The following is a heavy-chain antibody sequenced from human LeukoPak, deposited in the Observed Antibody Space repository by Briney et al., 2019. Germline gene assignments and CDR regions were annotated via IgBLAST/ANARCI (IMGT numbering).Heavy chain of an antibody. Sequence: SETLSLTCTVSGGSISSSSYYWGWISQPPGKRLEWIGSIYYSGSTYYNPSLKSRVTISVDTSKNQFSLKLSSVTAADTAVYYCARLHSGYDSSNYFDYWGQGTLVTVSS. CDR1: GGSISSSSYY. J-gene: IGHJ4*02. CDR3: ARLHSGYDSSNYFDY. CDR2: IYYSGST. V-gene: IGHV4-39*01. D-gene: IGHD5-12*01.